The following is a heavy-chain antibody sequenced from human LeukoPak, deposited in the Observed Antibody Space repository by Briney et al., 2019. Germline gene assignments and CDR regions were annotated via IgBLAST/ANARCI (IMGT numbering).Heavy chain of an antibody. V-gene: IGHV4-30-4*01. Sequence: PSQTLSLTCAVSGGPSRSGDYFWSWIRQPPGKGLEWIGHIHYSGNTYYNPSLKSRASISVDTSKNKFSLKLSSVTAADTAVYYCARENNDYGGKKAFDYWGQGTLVTVSS. D-gene: IGHD4-23*01. CDR1: GGPSRSGDYF. J-gene: IGHJ4*02. CDR2: IHYSGNT. CDR3: ARENNDYGGKKAFDY.